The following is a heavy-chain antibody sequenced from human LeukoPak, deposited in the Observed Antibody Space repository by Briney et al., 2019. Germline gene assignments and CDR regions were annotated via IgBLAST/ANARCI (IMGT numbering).Heavy chain of an antibody. Sequence: GGSLRLSCAASGFTFSSYSMNWVRQAPGKGLEWVAFIRYDGSNKYYADSVKGRFTISRDNSKNTLYLQMNSLRAEDTAVYYCAKVSVVAYYDILTGYYPFDYWGQGTLVTVSS. V-gene: IGHV3-30*02. D-gene: IGHD3-9*01. CDR2: IRYDGSNK. J-gene: IGHJ4*02. CDR3: AKVSVVAYYDILTGYYPFDY. CDR1: GFTFSSYS.